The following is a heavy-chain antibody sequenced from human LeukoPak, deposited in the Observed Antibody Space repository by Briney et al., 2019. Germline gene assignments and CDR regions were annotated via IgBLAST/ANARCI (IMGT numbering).Heavy chain of an antibody. CDR3: ARDSKGSSWSEGPFDY. J-gene: IGHJ4*02. V-gene: IGHV6-1*01. D-gene: IGHD6-13*01. CDR2: TYYRSKWYN. Sequence: SQTLSLTCAISGDSVSSNSAAWNWIRQSPSRGLEWLGRTYYRSKWYNDYAVSVKSRITINPDTSKNQFSLQLNSVTPGDTAVYYCARDSKGSSWSEGPFDYWGQGTLVTVSS. CDR1: GDSVSSNSAA.